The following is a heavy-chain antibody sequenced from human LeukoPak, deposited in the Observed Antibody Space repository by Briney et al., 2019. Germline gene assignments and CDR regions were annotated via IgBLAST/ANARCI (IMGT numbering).Heavy chain of an antibody. CDR3: TTMGSDAGAFDI. V-gene: IGHV3-15*01. CDR2: ITSKTDGGTT. D-gene: IGHD3-10*01. J-gene: IGHJ3*02. Sequence: GGSLRLSCAASGFTFADAWMSWVRRAPGEGLEWVGHITSKTDGGTTDYAAPVKGRFTISRDDSKNTLYLQMNSLKTEDTAVYYCTTMGSDAGAFDIWGQGTMVTVSS. CDR1: GFTFADAW.